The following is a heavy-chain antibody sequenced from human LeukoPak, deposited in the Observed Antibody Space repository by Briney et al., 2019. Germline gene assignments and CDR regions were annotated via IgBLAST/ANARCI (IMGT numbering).Heavy chain of an antibody. Sequence: PGGSLRLSCAASGFTFSSYSMNWVRQAPGKGLEWVSSISSSSSYIYYADSVKGRFTISRDNAKNSLYLQMNSLRAEDTAVYYCARETYDYVWGSYRYPCFDYWGQGTLVTVSS. V-gene: IGHV3-21*03. D-gene: IGHD3-16*02. J-gene: IGHJ4*02. CDR3: ARETYDYVWGSYRYPCFDY. CDR2: ISSSSSYI. CDR1: GFTFSSYS.